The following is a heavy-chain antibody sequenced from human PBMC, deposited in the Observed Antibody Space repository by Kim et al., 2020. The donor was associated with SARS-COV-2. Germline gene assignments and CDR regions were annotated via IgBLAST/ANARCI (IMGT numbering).Heavy chain of an antibody. Sequence: ADSGKGRFTISRDNAKNSLYLQMNSLRAEDTAVYYCARDFSSVSSFPFDYWGQGTLVTVSS. V-gene: IGHV3-21*01. CDR3: ARDFSSVSSFPFDY. J-gene: IGHJ4*02. D-gene: IGHD2-15*01.